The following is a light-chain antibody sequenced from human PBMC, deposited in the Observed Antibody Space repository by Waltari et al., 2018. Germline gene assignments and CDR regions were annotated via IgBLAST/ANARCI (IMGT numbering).Light chain of an antibody. Sequence: QSVLTQPPSVSAAPGQRVTISCSGGSSHLGNIYVSWYRQFPATAPKHRIYENKEPPSAIPRRSAVAKSGTAATLDITGRQAGDEADYDCVTWDSSLSGAVFGRGTHLAVL. CDR3: VTWDSSLSGAV. V-gene: IGLV1-51*02. J-gene: IGLJ7*01. CDR1: SSHLGNIY. CDR2: ENK.